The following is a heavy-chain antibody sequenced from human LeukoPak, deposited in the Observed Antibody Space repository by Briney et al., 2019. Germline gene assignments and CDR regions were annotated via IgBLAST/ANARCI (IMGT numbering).Heavy chain of an antibody. D-gene: IGHD3-22*01. Sequence: ASVKVSCKTSGYTFTTYGISWVRQVPGQGLEWMAWISSYNGNTNSAQKLQGRVTMTTDTSTSTAYMELRSLRSEDTAVYYCARDKTHYYDSSGYYPDAFDIWGQGTMVTVSS. CDR1: GYTFTTYG. V-gene: IGHV1-18*01. CDR2: ISSYNGNT. J-gene: IGHJ3*02. CDR3: ARDKTHYYDSSGYYPDAFDI.